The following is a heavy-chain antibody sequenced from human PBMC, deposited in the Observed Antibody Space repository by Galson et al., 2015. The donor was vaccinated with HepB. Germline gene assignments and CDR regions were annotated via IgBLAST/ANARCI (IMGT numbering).Heavy chain of an antibody. CDR2: ITNSGRST. V-gene: IGHV3-11*01. J-gene: IGHJ4*02. CDR3: ARESRGNYFTFDY. CDR1: GFTFSDYY. Sequence: SLRLSSAVSGFTFSDYYMSWIRQAPGKGLEWLSYITNSGRSTSYADSVKGRFTISRDNAKNSLYLEMNSLRAEDTAVYYCARESRGNYFTFDYWGQGALVTVSS. D-gene: IGHD2/OR15-2a*01.